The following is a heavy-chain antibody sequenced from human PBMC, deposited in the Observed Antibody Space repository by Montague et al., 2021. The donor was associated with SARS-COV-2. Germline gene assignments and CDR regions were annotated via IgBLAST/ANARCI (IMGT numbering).Heavy chain of an antibody. Sequence: SEILSLTCAVSGGSISSSNWWSWVRQPPGKGLEWIGEIYHSGSTNNNPSLKSRVTISVDKSKNQFSLKLSSVTAADTAVYYCASRGAVAGKVYFQHWGQGTLFTVSP. CDR3: ASRGAVAGKVYFQH. V-gene: IGHV4-4*02. CDR1: GGSISSSNW. J-gene: IGHJ1*01. D-gene: IGHD6-19*01. CDR2: IYHSGST.